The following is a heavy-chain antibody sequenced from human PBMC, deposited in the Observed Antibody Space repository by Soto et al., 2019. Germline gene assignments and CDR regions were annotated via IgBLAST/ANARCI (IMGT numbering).Heavy chain of an antibody. J-gene: IGHJ6*03. D-gene: IGHD4-4*01. Sequence: QVQLVQSGAEVRNRGSSVKVSCEASGDKFFSYTISWVRQAPGLCLEWMGRIDSLAGVPIYAEIFQGGITITADSSSSTAYMDLNSPTSDDAGVYYCARETSVAAVEIPLQSYYDMDVWGEGATVTASS. CDR3: ARETSVAAVEIPLQSYYDMDV. CDR2: IDSLAGVP. CDR1: GDKFFSYT. V-gene: IGHV1-69*08.